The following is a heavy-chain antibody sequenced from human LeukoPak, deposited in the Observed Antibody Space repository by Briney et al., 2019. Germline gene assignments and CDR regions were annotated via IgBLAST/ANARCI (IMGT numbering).Heavy chain of an antibody. J-gene: IGHJ6*03. D-gene: IGHD5-24*01. CDR1: GGSISSGGYY. V-gene: IGHV4-31*03. CDR2: IYYSGST. CDR3: ARGSDAMGPYYMDV. Sequence: PSETLSLTCTVSGGSISSGGYYWSWIRQHPGKGLEWIGYIYYSGSTYYNPSLKSRVTISVDTSKNQFSLKLSSVTAADTAVYYCARGSDAMGPYYMDVRGKGTTVTVSS.